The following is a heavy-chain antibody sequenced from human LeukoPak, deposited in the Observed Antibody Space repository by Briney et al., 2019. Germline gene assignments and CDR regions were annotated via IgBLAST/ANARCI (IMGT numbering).Heavy chain of an antibody. CDR3: VRRLGLLPHNWFDP. J-gene: IGHJ5*02. V-gene: IGHV4-39*01. CDR2: IYYSGST. D-gene: IGHD2-15*01. CDR1: GGSISSSSYY. Sequence: PSETLSLTCTVSGGSISSSSYYWGWIRQPPGKGLEWIGSIYYSGSTYYNPSLKSRVTISVDTSKNQFSLKLNSVTAADTAVYYCVRRLGLLPHNWFDPWGQGTLVSVSS.